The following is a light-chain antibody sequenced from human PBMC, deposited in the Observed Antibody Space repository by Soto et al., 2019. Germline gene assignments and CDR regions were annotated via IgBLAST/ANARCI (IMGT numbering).Light chain of an antibody. Sequence: VLTQPASVSGSPGQSITISCTGTSSDVGGYNYVCWYQHHPGKAPKLIIYEVSDRPSGVSSRFSGSKSGNTASLTISGLQAEDEADYYCSSYTSTSTLPYVFGTGTKVTVL. CDR3: SSYTSTSTLPYV. CDR1: SSDVGGYNY. CDR2: EVS. J-gene: IGLJ1*01. V-gene: IGLV2-14*01.